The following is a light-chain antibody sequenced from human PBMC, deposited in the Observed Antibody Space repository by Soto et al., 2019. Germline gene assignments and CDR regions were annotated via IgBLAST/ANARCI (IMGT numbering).Light chain of an antibody. CDR3: QHYNSYPLA. Sequence: DIQMTQSPSTLSASVGDRVTITCRASQSISNWLAWYQQKPGKAPKYLIYKASNLQSGVPSRFSGSGSGTVSPPTNSILQHDYSANYYYQHYNSYPLAFGGGTRVDIK. V-gene: IGKV1-5*03. CDR2: KAS. CDR1: QSISNW. J-gene: IGKJ4*01.